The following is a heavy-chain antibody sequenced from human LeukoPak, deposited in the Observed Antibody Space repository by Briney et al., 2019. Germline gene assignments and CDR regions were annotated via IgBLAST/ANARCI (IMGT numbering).Heavy chain of an antibody. J-gene: IGHJ4*02. CDR2: INPNSGGT. CDR1: GYTFTGYY. Sequence: ASVKVSCKASGYTFTGYYMDWVRQAPGQGLEWMGWINPNSGGTNYAQKFQGRVTMTRDTSISTAYMELSRLRSDDTAVYYCARDLPLGEFPFDYWGQGTQVTVSS. CDR3: ARDLPLGEFPFDY. D-gene: IGHD3-10*01. V-gene: IGHV1-2*02.